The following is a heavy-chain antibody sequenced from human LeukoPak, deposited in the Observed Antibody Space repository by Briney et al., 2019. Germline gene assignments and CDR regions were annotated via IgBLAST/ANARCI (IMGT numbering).Heavy chain of an antibody. Sequence: GGSLRLSCAASGFTFSSYAMSWVRQAPGKGLEWVSAISGSGGSTYYADSVKGRFTISRDNSKNTLYLQMNSLRAEDTAVYYCAKATLEDDYYGSGSYYLYWGQGTLVTVSS. CDR3: AKATLEDDYYGSGSYYLY. V-gene: IGHV3-23*01. D-gene: IGHD3-10*01. CDR2: ISGSGGST. J-gene: IGHJ4*02. CDR1: GFTFSSYA.